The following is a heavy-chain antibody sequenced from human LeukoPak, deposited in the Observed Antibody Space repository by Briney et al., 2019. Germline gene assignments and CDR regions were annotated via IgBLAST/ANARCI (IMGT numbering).Heavy chain of an antibody. Sequence: PGRSLRLSCTAPGCTFGDYSLSWVRQAPEKGLEWVGFIRRKGYGGTTEYAASVGGRFIISRDDSKSTAHLQMNSLKTEDTAVYYCTRDHDFWSGPFDVWGKGTTVTVSS. V-gene: IGHV3-49*04. CDR2: IRRKGYGGTT. CDR1: GCTFGDYS. D-gene: IGHD3-3*01. CDR3: TRDHDFWSGPFDV. J-gene: IGHJ6*04.